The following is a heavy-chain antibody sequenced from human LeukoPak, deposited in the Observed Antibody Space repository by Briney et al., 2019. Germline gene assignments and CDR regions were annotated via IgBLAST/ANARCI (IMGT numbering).Heavy chain of an antibody. CDR1: GFTLSDHY. Sequence: PGGSLRLSCAASGFTLSDHYIDWVRQAPGKGLAWVGRTANKADSYTTEYAASVKGRFTIARDDSKNSLYLHMNSLKSEDTAVYHCTRGYSGLSVYAFDIWGQGTMVTVSS. CDR2: TANKADSYTT. J-gene: IGHJ3*02. CDR3: TRGYSGLSVYAFDI. D-gene: IGHD5-12*01. V-gene: IGHV3-72*01.